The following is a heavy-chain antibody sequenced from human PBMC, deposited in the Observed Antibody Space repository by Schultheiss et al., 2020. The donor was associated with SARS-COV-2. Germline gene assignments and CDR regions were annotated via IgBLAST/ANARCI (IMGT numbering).Heavy chain of an antibody. D-gene: IGHD3-10*01. J-gene: IGHJ6*02. CDR3: ARDRFEYYYGSGTQYYYYGMDV. Sequence: GGSLRLSCAASGFTFSSYAMHWVRQAPGKGLEWVAVIWYDGSNKYYADSVKGRFTISRDNSKNTLYMQMNSLRAEDTAVYYCARDRFEYYYGSGTQYYYYGMDVWGQGTTVTVSS. CDR2: IWYDGSNK. CDR1: GFTFSSYA. V-gene: IGHV3-33*08.